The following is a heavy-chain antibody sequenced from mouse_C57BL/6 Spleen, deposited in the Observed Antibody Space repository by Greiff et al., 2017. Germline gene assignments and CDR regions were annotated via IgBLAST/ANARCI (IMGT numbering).Heavy chain of an antibody. CDR1: GYAFSSSW. V-gene: IGHV1-82*01. CDR2: IYPGDGDT. Sequence: VQLQEPGPELVKPGASVKISCKASGYAFSSSWMNWVKQRPGKGLEWIGRIYPGDGDTNYNGKFKGKATLTADKSSSTAYMQLSSLTSEDSAVYFCAREDYDYYAMDYWGQGTSVTVSS. J-gene: IGHJ4*01. D-gene: IGHD1-1*02. CDR3: AREDYDYYAMDY.